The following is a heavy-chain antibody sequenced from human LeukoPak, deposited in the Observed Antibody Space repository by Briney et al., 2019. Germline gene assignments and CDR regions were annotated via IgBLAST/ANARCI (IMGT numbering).Heavy chain of an antibody. D-gene: IGHD3-3*01. J-gene: IGHJ1*01. V-gene: IGHV1-46*01. Sequence: ASVKVSCKASGYTFTSYSIHWVRQAPGQGLEWMGIINPGSGYTNYAQEFQGRVTMTEDTSTDTAYMELSSLRSEDTAVYYCATSEKLRFLECLKDCGQGTLVTVSS. CDR1: GYTFTSYS. CDR2: INPGSGYT. CDR3: ATSEKLRFLECLKD.